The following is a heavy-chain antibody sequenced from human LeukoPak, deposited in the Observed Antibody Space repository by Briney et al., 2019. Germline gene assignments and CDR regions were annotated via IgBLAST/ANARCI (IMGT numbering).Heavy chain of an antibody. CDR3: ARQGKGTREYVDY. CDR2: IYYSGST. Sequence: PSETLSLTCSVCGGSISSSSYYWGGVRQPPGKGLEWIGSIYYSGSTYYNPSLKSRVTISVDTAKNQFSLKLSSVTAADTAVYYCARQGKGTREYVDYEGWGTLVTVSA. D-gene: IGHD3-10*01. V-gene: IGHV4-39*01. CDR1: GGSISSSSYY. J-gene: IGHJ4*02.